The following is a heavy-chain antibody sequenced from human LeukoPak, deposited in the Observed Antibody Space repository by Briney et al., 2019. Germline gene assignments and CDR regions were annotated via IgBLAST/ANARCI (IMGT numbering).Heavy chain of an antibody. D-gene: IGHD6-19*01. CDR3: AKRSYSSHWYYYYGMDV. Sequence: GGSLRLSCAASGFISSNYGMNWVRQAPGKGLEWVSAISGSGGSAYYADSVKGRFTISRDNSKNTLFLQMNSLRAEDTAVYYCAKRSYSSHWYYYYGMDVWGQGTTVTVSS. CDR2: ISGSGGSA. V-gene: IGHV3-23*01. J-gene: IGHJ6*02. CDR1: GFISSNYG.